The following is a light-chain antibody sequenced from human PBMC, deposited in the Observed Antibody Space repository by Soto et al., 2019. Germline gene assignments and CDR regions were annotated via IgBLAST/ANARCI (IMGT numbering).Light chain of an antibody. CDR3: QQLKTYPFT. V-gene: IGKV1-13*02. CDR1: QGISSA. CDR2: DAS. Sequence: AIQLTQSPSSLSASVGDRVSITCRASQGISSALAWYQHKPGKAPKILIYDASSLQSGVPSRFSGSESGTECTLPISSLQPEDFATYYCQQLKTYPFTFCQGTRLEIK. J-gene: IGKJ5*01.